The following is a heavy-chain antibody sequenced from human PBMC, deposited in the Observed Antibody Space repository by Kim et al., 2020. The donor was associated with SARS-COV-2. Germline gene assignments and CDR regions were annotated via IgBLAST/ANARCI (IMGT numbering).Heavy chain of an antibody. CDR3: SWCPGDILIGKS. D-gene: IGHD3-9*01. CDR2: IYCTGNT. Sequence: SETLSLTCTDSGGTINTYYCSWIRQPPGKGLEWLGYIYCTGNTDSNASPKSGDTISVDTSKKQISLKMSHMTAADTAESSGSWCPGDILIGKSRG. V-gene: IGHV4-59*13. CDR1: GGTINTYY. J-gene: IGHJ6*01.